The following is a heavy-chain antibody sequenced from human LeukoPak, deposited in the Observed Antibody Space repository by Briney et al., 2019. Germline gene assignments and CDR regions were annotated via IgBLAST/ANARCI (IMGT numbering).Heavy chain of an antibody. CDR2: ISGSGGST. V-gene: IGHV3-23*01. D-gene: IGHD6-13*01. Sequence: GGSLRLSCAASGFTFSSYAMSWVRQAPGKGLEWVSAISGSGGSTYYADSVKGRFTISSDNSKNTLYLQMNSLRAEDTAVYYCAATIAAGVAFDIWGQGTMVTVSS. CDR3: AATIAAGVAFDI. J-gene: IGHJ3*02. CDR1: GFTFSSYA.